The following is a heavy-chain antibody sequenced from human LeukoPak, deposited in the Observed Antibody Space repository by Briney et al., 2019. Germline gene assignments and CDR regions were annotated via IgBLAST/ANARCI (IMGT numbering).Heavy chain of an antibody. CDR1: GYSISSGYY. CDR3: ASSRGGPFDY. Sequence: PSETLSLTCTVSGYSISSGYYWGWIRQPPGKGLAWIGYIYYSGTTNYNPSLKSRLTISVDTSKNQFSLKLSSVTAADTAVYYCASSRGGPFDYWGQGTLVTVSS. D-gene: IGHD3-10*01. CDR2: IYYSGTT. J-gene: IGHJ4*02. V-gene: IGHV4-61*01.